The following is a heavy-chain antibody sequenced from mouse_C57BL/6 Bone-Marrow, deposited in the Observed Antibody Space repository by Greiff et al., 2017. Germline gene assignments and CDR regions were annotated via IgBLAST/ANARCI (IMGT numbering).Heavy chain of an antibody. CDR2: IDPDDGDT. D-gene: IGHD1-1*01. CDR3: ARSSIYYSTDY. V-gene: IGHV14-2*01. J-gene: IGHJ2*01. Sequence: EVQLQQSGAELVKPGASVKLSCTASGFNFKNYYIHWVKQRPEQGLEWIGRIDPDDGDTNYAPKFQDKATLTADKSSNTAYLQLSSLTSEDTAVYFCARSSIYYSTDYWGQGTTLTVSS. CDR1: GFNFKNYY.